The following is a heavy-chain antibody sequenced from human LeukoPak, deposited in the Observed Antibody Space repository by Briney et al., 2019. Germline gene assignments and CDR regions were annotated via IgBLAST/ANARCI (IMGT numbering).Heavy chain of an antibody. J-gene: IGHJ6*03. CDR3: ARISRGEISVSGSGIPNPYFYYMDV. CDR1: GYSFTSYW. Sequence: GESLKISCEGSGYSFTSYWIAWVRQMPGRGLEWMGIIYPGDFGPRYSPSFQGQVTISADRSISTAYLQWSSLKASDTAMYYCARISRGEISVSGSGIPNPYFYYMDVWGKGTTVTVSS. D-gene: IGHD3-10*01. V-gene: IGHV5-51*01. CDR2: IYPGDFGP.